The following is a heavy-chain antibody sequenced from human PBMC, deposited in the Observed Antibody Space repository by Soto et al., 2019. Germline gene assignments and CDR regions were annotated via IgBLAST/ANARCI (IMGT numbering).Heavy chain of an antibody. CDR3: AKDNWGKDDFWSGYLRYVDY. D-gene: IGHD3-3*01. CDR2: ISWNSGSI. Sequence: PGGSLRLSCAASGFTFDDYAMHWVRQAPGKGLEWVSGISWNSGSIGYADSVKGRFTISRDNAKNSLYLQMNSLRAEDTALYYCAKDNWGKDDFWSGYLRYVDYWGQGTLVTVSS. V-gene: IGHV3-9*01. CDR1: GFTFDDYA. J-gene: IGHJ4*02.